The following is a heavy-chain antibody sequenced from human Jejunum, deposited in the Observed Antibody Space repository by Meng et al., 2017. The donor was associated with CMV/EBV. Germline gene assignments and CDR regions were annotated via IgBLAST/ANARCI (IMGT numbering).Heavy chain of an antibody. D-gene: IGHD5-12*01. V-gene: IGHV1-18*01. CDR2: ISAYNGNT. CDR1: GYTFTSYG. CDR3: ARNRPRGVATGANWFDP. J-gene: IGHJ5*02. Sequence: VQSGQSGAEVKKPGASVKVSCKASGYTFTSYGISWVRQAPGQGLEWMGWISAYNGNTNYAQKLQGRVTMTTDTSTSTAYMELRSLRSDDTAVYYCARNRPRGVATGANWFDPWGQGTLVTVSS.